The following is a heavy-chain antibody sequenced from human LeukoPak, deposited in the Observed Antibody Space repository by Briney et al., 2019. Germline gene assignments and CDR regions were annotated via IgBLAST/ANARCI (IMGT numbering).Heavy chain of an antibody. Sequence: SVKVSCKASGGTFTSYAISWVRQAPGQGLELMGGIIPIFGTANYEQKFQGRVTITADKSTSKAYMKLSSVRAEDTAVYYCAGYCEYLDRAFDIWGRGTMVTVSP. CDR3: AGYCEYLDRAFDI. CDR2: IIPIFGTA. J-gene: IGHJ3*02. D-gene: IGHD3-9*01. CDR1: GGTFTSYA. V-gene: IGHV1-69*06.